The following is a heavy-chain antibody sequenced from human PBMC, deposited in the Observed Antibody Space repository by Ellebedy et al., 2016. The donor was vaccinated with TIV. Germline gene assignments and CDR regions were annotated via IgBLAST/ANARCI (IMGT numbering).Heavy chain of an antibody. J-gene: IGHJ4*02. D-gene: IGHD4-17*01. V-gene: IGHV3-30*03. CDR2: ISPDGRQT. Sequence: PGGSLRLSWPVSALTFTKHCMHRVRQAPGKGLEWVAAISPDGRQTYYGDSVKGRFTISRDNSKNTLYVQMNSLRVEDTAVYFCVREGHDYGDSRQGFFDSWGQGTLVTVSS. CDR3: VREGHDYGDSRQGFFDS. CDR1: ALTFTKHC.